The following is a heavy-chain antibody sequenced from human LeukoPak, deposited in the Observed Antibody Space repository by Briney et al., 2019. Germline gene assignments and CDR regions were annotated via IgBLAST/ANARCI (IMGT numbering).Heavy chain of an antibody. CDR1: GFTFSTYN. V-gene: IGHV3-21*01. D-gene: IGHD3-10*01. CDR3: AKARVWYGELSSEYYFDY. J-gene: IGHJ4*02. CDR2: ISGSSSYI. Sequence: PGGSLRLSCAASGFTFSTYNMNWVRQAPGKGLEWVSSISGSSSYIYYADSVKGRFSISRDNAKNSLYLQMNSLRAEDTAVYYCAKARVWYGELSSEYYFDYWGQGTLVTVSS.